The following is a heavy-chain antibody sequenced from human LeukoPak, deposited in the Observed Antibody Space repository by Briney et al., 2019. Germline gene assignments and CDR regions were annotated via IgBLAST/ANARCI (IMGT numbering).Heavy chain of an antibody. V-gene: IGHV1-24*01. CDR1: GNTLTELS. D-gene: IGHD3-10*01. CDR2: FDPEDGET. Sequence: ASVKVSCKVSGNTLTELSMHWVRQAPGKGLEWMGGFDPEDGETIYAQKFQGGVTMTEDTSTDTAYMELSSLRSEDTAVYYCTPLPPMVRGVRTGLLFDPWGQGTLVTVSS. CDR3: TPLPPMVRGVRTGLLFDP. J-gene: IGHJ5*02.